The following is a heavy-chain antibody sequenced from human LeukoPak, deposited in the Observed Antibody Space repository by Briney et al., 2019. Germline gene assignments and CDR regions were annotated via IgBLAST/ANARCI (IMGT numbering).Heavy chain of an antibody. V-gene: IGHV3-11*04. Sequence: GGSLRLSCAASGFTFSDYYMSWIRQAPGKGLEWVSYISSSGSTIYYADSVKGRFTISRDNAKNSLYLQMNSLRAEDTAVYYCARGVSVDIVVTIYAFDIWGQGTMVTVSS. J-gene: IGHJ3*02. CDR1: GFTFSDYY. CDR2: ISSSGSTI. CDR3: ARGVSVDIVVTIYAFDI. D-gene: IGHD5-12*01.